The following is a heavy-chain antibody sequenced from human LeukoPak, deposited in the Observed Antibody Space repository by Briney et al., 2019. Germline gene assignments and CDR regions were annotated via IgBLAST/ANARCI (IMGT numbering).Heavy chain of an antibody. D-gene: IGHD1-7*01. CDR2: INSDGRST. V-gene: IGHV3-74*01. Sequence: GGPLRLSCAASGFTFSTYWMHWVRQAPGKGLVWVSRINSDGRSTSYADSVKGRFTISRDNAKNTLYLQMNSLRAEDTAVYYCARDGTYGSGFDIWGQGTMVTVSS. CDR3: ARDGTYGSGFDI. CDR1: GFTFSTYW. J-gene: IGHJ3*02.